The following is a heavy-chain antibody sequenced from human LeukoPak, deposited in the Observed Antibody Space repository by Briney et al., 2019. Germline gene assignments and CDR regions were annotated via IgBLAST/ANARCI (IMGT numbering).Heavy chain of an antibody. CDR2: IWYDGSNK. V-gene: IGHV3-33*08. CDR1: GFTVTNYH. Sequence: GGSLRLSCGVSGFTVTNYHMSWVRQAPGKGLEWVAVIWYDGSNKYYADSVKGRFTISRDNSKNTLYLQMNSLRAEDTAVYYCARDLDVGATAYYYYGMDVWGQGTTVTVSS. J-gene: IGHJ6*02. D-gene: IGHD1-26*01. CDR3: ARDLDVGATAYYYYGMDV.